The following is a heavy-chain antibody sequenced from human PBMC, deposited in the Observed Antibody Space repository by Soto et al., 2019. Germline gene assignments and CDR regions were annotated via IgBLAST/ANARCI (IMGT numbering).Heavy chain of an antibody. CDR3: AREIMPLTNDWYFDL. Sequence: QVQLQESGPGLVKPSETLSLTCTVSGGSISGGVHSWSWIRQPPGKGLEWTGHIFDSGSTYYNPSLKSRLTISVDTSKNQFSLRLSSVTAADTAVYYCAREIMPLTNDWYFDLWGRGTLVTVSS. D-gene: IGHD2-8*01. CDR1: GGSISGGVHS. J-gene: IGHJ2*01. CDR2: IFDSGST. V-gene: IGHV4-30-4*01.